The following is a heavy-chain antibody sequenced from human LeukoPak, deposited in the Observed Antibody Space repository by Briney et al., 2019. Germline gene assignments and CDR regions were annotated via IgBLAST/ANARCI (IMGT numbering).Heavy chain of an antibody. V-gene: IGHV3-7*03. J-gene: IGHJ4*02. Sequence: PGGSLRLSCAASGSTFSSSWMSWVRQAPGKGLEWVTNIKPDGSEKYYVDSVKGRFTISRDNAKNSLYLQMNSLRAEDTAVYYCAKAQGPRTIAAAGDYWGQGTLVTVSS. CDR3: AKAQGPRTIAAAGDY. D-gene: IGHD6-13*01. CDR1: GSTFSSSW. CDR2: IKPDGSEK.